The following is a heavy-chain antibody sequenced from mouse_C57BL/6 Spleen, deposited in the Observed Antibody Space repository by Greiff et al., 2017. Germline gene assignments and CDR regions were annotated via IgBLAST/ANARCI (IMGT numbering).Heavy chain of an antibody. V-gene: IGHV1-64*01. J-gene: IGHJ3*01. D-gene: IGHD2-4*01. CDR3: AREENYDYDWFAY. CDR2: IHPNSGST. Sequence: QVHVKQPGAELVKPGASVKLSCKASGYTFTSYWMHWVKQRPGQGLEWIGMIHPNSGSTNYNEKFKSKATLTVDKSSSTAYMQLSSLTSEDSAVYYCAREENYDYDWFAYWGQGTLVTVSA. CDR1: GYTFTSYW.